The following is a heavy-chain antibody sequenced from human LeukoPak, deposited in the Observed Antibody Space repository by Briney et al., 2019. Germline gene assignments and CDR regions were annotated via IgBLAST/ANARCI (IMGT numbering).Heavy chain of an antibody. CDR1: GFTFSSYG. D-gene: IGHD2-15*01. CDR2: IWYDGSNK. Sequence: GGSLRLSCAASGFTFSSYGMHWVRQAPGKGQEWVAVIWYDGSNKYYADSVKGRFTISRDNSKNTLYLQMNSLRAEDTAVYYCARSLVVHDAFDIWGQGTMVTVSS. J-gene: IGHJ3*02. V-gene: IGHV3-33*01. CDR3: ARSLVVHDAFDI.